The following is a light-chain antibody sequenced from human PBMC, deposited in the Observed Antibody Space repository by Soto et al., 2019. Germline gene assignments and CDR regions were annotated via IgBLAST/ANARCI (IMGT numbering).Light chain of an antibody. CDR1: NSDIGVYNY. CDR2: EVT. J-gene: IGLJ1*01. Sequence: QSVLTQPASVSGSPGQSITISCTGTNSDIGVYNYVSWYQQHPGKAPILLIYEVTHRPSGISSRFSGSKSGNTASLTISGLQAEDEADYYCSSYAGSSNVFGTGTKVTVL. V-gene: IGLV2-14*01. CDR3: SSYAGSSNV.